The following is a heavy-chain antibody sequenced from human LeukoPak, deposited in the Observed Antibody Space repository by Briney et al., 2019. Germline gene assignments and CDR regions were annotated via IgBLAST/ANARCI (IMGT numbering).Heavy chain of an antibody. CDR2: SYYSGST. Sequence: SETLSLTCTVSGGSISSGGDYWSWIRQHPGKGLEWIGYSYYSGSTYYNPSLKSRVTISVDTSKNQFSLKLSSVTAADTAVYYCARGAEPGDFWSGYHDSGNWFDPWGQGTLVTVSS. J-gene: IGHJ5*02. CDR3: ARGAEPGDFWSGYHDSGNWFDP. V-gene: IGHV4-31*03. CDR1: GGSISSGGDY. D-gene: IGHD3-3*01.